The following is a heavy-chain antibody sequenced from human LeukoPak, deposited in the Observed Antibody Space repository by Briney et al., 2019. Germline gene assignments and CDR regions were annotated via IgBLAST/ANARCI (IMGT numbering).Heavy chain of an antibody. D-gene: IGHD4-4*01. CDR1: GGSISSGGYY. J-gene: IGHJ6*02. Sequence: SQTLSLTCTVSGGSISSGGYYWRWIRQHPGKGLEWIGYIYYSGSTYYNPSLKSRVTISVDTSKNQFSLKLSSVTAADTAVYYCARDNNNYDYYYYGMDVWGQGTTVTVSS. V-gene: IGHV4-31*03. CDR3: ARDNNNYDYYYYGMDV. CDR2: IYYSGST.